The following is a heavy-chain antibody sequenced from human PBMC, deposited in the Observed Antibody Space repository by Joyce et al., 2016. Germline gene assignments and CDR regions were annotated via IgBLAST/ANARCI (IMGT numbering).Heavy chain of an antibody. CDR3: ARGEAYITGYGMDV. CDR2: ISFDGSKT. D-gene: IGHD3-3*01. Sequence: QVQLVESGGGVVQPGRSLRLACAASGFTFGSYGMHWARQAPGKGLEWVAFISFDGSKTYFADAVRGRFTISRDNSKNTLYLQMNSLRAEDTAMYYCARGEAYITGYGMDVWGQGTTVTVSS. V-gene: IGHV3-30*03. CDR1: GFTFGSYG. J-gene: IGHJ6*02.